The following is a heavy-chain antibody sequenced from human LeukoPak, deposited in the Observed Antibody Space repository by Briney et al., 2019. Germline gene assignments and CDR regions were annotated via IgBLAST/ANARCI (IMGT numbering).Heavy chain of an antibody. V-gene: IGHV1-46*01. CDR2: INPSGGST. CDR3: ARRTKRGHWFDP. J-gene: IGHJ5*02. CDR1: GYTFTSYY. D-gene: IGHD3-16*01. Sequence: ASVKVSCKASGYTFTSYYMHWVRQAPGEGLEWMGIINPSGGSTTYAQKFQGRVTMTRDTSISTAYMELSRLRSDDTAVYYCARRTKRGHWFDPWGQGTLVTVSS.